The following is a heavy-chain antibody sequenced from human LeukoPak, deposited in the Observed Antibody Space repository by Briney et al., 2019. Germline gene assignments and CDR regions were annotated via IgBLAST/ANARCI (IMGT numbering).Heavy chain of an antibody. V-gene: IGHV3-23*01. CDR2: ISGSGGST. CDR1: GFTFSSYA. D-gene: IGHD2-2*01. Sequence: GGSLRLSCAASGFTFSSYAMSWVRQAPGKGLEWVSAISGSGGSTYYADSVKGRFTISRDNSKNTLYLQMNSLRAEDTAVYYCAKSLFVVVPAAMFDFDYWGQGTVVTVSS. CDR3: AKSLFVVVPAAMFDFDY. J-gene: IGHJ4*02.